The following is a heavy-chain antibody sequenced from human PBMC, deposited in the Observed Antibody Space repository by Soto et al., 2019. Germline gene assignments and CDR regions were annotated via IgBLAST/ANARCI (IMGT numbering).Heavy chain of an antibody. CDR1: GFTFSSYA. Sequence: PGGSLRLSCAASGFTFSSYAMSWVRQAPGKGLEWVSTISGSGGNTYSADSVKGRFTISRDNSKNTLYLQMNGLRAEDTAVYYCAKSHHQQPDFDYWGQGTLVTVSS. D-gene: IGHD6-13*01. CDR2: ISGSGGNT. V-gene: IGHV3-23*01. CDR3: AKSHHQQPDFDY. J-gene: IGHJ4*02.